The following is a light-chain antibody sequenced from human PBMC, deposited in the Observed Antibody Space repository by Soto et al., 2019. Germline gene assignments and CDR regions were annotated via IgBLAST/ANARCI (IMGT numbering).Light chain of an antibody. CDR1: SSNIGSNY. CDR3: AAWDDSLSGYV. V-gene: IGLV1-47*02. J-gene: IGLJ1*01. Sequence: QSVLTQPPSASGNPGQRVTISCSGSSSNIGSNYVYWYQQLPGTAPKLLIYSNNQRPSGVPDRFSGSKSGTSASLAISGLRSEDEADCYCAAWDDSLSGYVFGTGTKVTVL. CDR2: SNN.